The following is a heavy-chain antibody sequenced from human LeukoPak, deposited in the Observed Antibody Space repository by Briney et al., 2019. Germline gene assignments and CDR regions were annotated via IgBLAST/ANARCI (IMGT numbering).Heavy chain of an antibody. CDR3: ARALSGSPAVFDS. J-gene: IGHJ4*02. CDR2: RYYSGAS. CDR1: TGSISGYY. Sequence: SETLSLTCAVSTGSISGYYWSWIRQPPGKGLEWIGFRYYSGASNYNPSLRGRVTVSVDRSKSQVSLKMTSVTAADTAVYYCARALSGSPAVFDSWGQGTLVSVSS. D-gene: IGHD1-26*01. V-gene: IGHV4-59*08.